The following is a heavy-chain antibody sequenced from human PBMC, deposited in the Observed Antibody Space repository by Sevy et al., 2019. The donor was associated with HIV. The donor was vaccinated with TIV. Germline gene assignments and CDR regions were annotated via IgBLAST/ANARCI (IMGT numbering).Heavy chain of an antibody. Sequence: GGSLRLSCAASGFTFSSYSMNWVRQAPGKGLEWVSSISSSSSYIYYADSVKGRFTISRDNAKNSLYLQMNSLRAEDTALYYCARLMVRGVITYHDAFDIWGQGTMVTVSS. CDR3: ARLMVRGVITYHDAFDI. J-gene: IGHJ3*02. CDR1: GFTFSSYS. CDR2: ISSSSSYI. V-gene: IGHV3-21*01. D-gene: IGHD3-10*01.